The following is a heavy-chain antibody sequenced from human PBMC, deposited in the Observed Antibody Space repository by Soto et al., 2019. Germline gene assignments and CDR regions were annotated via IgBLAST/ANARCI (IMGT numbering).Heavy chain of an antibody. V-gene: IGHV1-69*12. CDR1: GGTFSSYA. Sequence: QVQLVQSGAEVKKPGSSVKVSCKASGGTFSSYAISWVRQAPGQGLEWMGGIIPIFGTANYAQKFQGRVTITADESTRTAYMELSSLRSEDTAVYYWAREGLGCSGGSCYSCDYWGQGTLVTVSS. CDR2: IIPIFGTA. J-gene: IGHJ4*02. D-gene: IGHD2-15*01. CDR3: AREGLGCSGGSCYSCDY.